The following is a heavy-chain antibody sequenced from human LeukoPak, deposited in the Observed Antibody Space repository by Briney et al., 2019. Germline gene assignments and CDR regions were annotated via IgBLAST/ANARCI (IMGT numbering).Heavy chain of an antibody. J-gene: IGHJ4*02. CDR1: GFTVSSYY. Sequence: GGSLRLSCAASGFTVSSYYMSWVRQAPGKGLDWVSVIDIGASTYYADSVKGRLTISRDNSKNTLYLQINSLRAEDTAVYYCASRRDGYNSNSWGQGTEVTVSS. V-gene: IGHV3-53*01. CDR2: IDIGAST. CDR3: ASRRDGYNSNS. D-gene: IGHD5-24*01.